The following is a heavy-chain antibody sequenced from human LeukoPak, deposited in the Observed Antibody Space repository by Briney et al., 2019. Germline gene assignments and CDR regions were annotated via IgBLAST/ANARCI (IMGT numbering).Heavy chain of an antibody. CDR3: ARDIVVVVAAQYYYYYMDV. CDR1: GGSISGGSYY. J-gene: IGHJ6*03. CDR2: IYTSGST. V-gene: IGHV4-61*02. Sequence: TLSLTCTVSGGSISGGSYYWSWIRQPAGKGLEWIGRIYTSGSTHYNPSLKSRVPISVDTSKNQFSLKLSSVTAADTAVYYCARDIVVVVAAQYYYYYMDVWGKGTTVTVSS. D-gene: IGHD2-15*01.